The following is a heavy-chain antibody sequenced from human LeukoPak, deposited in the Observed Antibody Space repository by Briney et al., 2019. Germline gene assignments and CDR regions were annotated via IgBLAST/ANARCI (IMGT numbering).Heavy chain of an antibody. V-gene: IGHV4-38-2*02. CDR1: GYSISSGYY. CDR2: IYHSGST. CDR3: ARKNGYYFDY. Sequence: SETLSLTCTVSGYSISSGYYWGWIRPPPGKGLEWIGSIYHSGSTYYNPSLKSRVTISVDTSKNQFSLKLSSMTAADTAVYYCARKNGYYFDYWGQGTLVTVSS. J-gene: IGHJ4*02. D-gene: IGHD2-8*01.